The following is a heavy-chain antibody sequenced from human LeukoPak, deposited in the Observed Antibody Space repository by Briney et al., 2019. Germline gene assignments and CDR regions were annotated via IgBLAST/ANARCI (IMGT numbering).Heavy chain of an antibody. Sequence: GSLRLSCAASGFTFSNAWMSWIRQPPGKGLEWIGEINHSGSTNYNPSLKSRVTISVDTSKNQFSLKLSSVTAADTAVYYCARLGGRYFDWTRKKNWFDPWGQGTLVTVSS. CDR3: ARLGGRYFDWTRKKNWFDP. CDR1: GFTFSNAW. D-gene: IGHD3-9*01. J-gene: IGHJ5*02. V-gene: IGHV4-34*01. CDR2: INHSGST.